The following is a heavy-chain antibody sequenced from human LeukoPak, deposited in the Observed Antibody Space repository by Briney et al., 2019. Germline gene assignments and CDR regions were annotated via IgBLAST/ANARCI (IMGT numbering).Heavy chain of an antibody. D-gene: IGHD3-3*01. CDR3: ARGDDFWSGGDAFDI. V-gene: IGHV1-69*05. Sequence: SVKVSCKASGGTFSSYAISWVRQAPGQGLEWMGGIIPIFGTANYAQKLQGRVTMTTDTSTSTAYMELRSLRPDDTAVYYCARGDDFWSGGDAFDIWGQGTMVIVSS. CDR2: IIPIFGTA. CDR1: GGTFSSYA. J-gene: IGHJ3*02.